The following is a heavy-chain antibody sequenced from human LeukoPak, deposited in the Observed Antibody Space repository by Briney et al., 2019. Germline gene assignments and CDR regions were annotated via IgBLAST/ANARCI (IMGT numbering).Heavy chain of an antibody. D-gene: IGHD3-22*01. CDR3: ARTSFGRTRPSSAGAFDC. V-gene: IGHV3-66*02. Sequence: PGGSLRLSCAASGFTVSSNYMSSVRQAPGKGLEWVSVIYSGGSTYYADSVKGRFTISRDNSKNTLYLQMNSLRAEDRAVYYWARTSFGRTRPSSAGAFDCWREGTLVTVSS. CDR2: IYSGGST. J-gene: IGHJ4*02. CDR1: GFTVSSNY.